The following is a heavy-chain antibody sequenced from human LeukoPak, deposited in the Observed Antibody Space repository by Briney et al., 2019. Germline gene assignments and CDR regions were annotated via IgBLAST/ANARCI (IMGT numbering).Heavy chain of an antibody. D-gene: IGHD3-10*01. CDR2: IYKSGRT. V-gene: IGHV4-39*07. CDR3: AVSGSYSANFDY. CDR1: GASITSSTYY. J-gene: IGHJ4*02. Sequence: SETLSLTCTVSGASITSSTYYWGWIRQPPGKGLEWIGTIYKSGRTYYTPSLNSRVTISVDTSKNQFSLKLSSVTAADTAVYYCAVSGSYSANFDYWGQGTLVTVSS.